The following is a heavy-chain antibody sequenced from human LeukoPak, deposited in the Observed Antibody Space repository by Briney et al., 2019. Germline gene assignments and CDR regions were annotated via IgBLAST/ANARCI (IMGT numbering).Heavy chain of an antibody. V-gene: IGHV4-59*01. CDR3: ARMGRRGYFDY. D-gene: IGHD1-26*01. CDR2: IYYSGST. Sequence: KPWETLSLTCTVSGGSISSYYWSWIRQPPGKGLEWIGYIYYSGSTNYNPSLKSRVTISVDTSKNQFSLKLSSVTAADTAVYYCARMGRRGYFDYWGQGTLVTVSS. CDR1: GGSISSYY. J-gene: IGHJ4*02.